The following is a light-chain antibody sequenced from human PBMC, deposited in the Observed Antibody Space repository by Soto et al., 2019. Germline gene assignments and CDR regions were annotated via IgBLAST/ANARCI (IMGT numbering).Light chain of an antibody. CDR2: GAS. CDR1: QSVITK. J-gene: IGKJ4*01. V-gene: IGKV3D-15*01. Sequence: EIVMTQSPDTLSVSPGERATLYCRASQSVITKLAWYQQKPGQAPRLRIYGASTRATGIPARFSVSGSGTEFTHTISSLLSEDFPVYFCQQDHDWPPLTFGGGTKVEIK. CDR3: QQDHDWPPLT.